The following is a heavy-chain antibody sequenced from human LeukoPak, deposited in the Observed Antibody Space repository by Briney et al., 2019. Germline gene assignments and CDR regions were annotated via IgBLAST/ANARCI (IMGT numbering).Heavy chain of an antibody. V-gene: IGHV3-23*01. D-gene: IGHD3-22*01. CDR2: ISGSGGST. J-gene: IGHJ4*02. Sequence: GGSLRLSCAASGFTFSSYAMSWVRQAPGKGLEWVSAISGSGGSTYYADSVKGRFTISRDNSKNTLYLQMNSLRAEDTAVYYCAKDWGDYYDSSGYYWGQGTLVTVSS. CDR1: GFTFSSYA. CDR3: AKDWGDYYDSSGYY.